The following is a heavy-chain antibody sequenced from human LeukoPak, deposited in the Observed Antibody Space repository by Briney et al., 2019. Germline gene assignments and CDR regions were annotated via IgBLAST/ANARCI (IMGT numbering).Heavy chain of an antibody. CDR3: ARGLTRGYTYGGCFDP. V-gene: IGHV4-39*01. CDR2: IYYSGST. D-gene: IGHD5-12*01. CDR1: GGSISSSSYY. J-gene: IGHJ5*02. Sequence: PSETLSLTCTVSGGSISSSSYYWGWIRQPPGKGLEWIASIYYSGSTYYSPSLKSGVTISVDTSKNQFSLKLRSVTATDTAVYYCARGLTRGYTYGGCFDPWGQGTLVTVSS.